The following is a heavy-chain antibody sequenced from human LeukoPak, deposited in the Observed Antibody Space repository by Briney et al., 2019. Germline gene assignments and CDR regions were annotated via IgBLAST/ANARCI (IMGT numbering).Heavy chain of an antibody. CDR3: ARDQGYGAYGLDY. J-gene: IGHJ4*02. D-gene: IGHD4/OR15-4a*01. Sequence: GASVKVSCKASGGTISSYAISWVRQAPGQGLEWMGRIIPIFGTANYAQKFQGRVTITTDESTSTAYMELTSLRSEDTAVYYCARDQGYGAYGLDYWGQGTLVTVSS. CDR1: GGTISSYA. CDR2: IIPIFGTA. V-gene: IGHV1-69*05.